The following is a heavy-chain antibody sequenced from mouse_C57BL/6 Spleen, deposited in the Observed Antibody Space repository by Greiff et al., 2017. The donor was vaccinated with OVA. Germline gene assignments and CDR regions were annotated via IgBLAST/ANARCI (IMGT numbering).Heavy chain of an antibody. D-gene: IGHD2-4*01. CDR3: ARNLARLGPHTSYDYDNGDYYAMDY. Sequence: EVKLVESGGGLVKPGGSLKLSCAASGFTFSDYGMHWVRQAPEKGLEWVAYISSGSSTIYYADTVKGRFTISRDNAKNTLFLQMTSLRSEDTAMYYCARNLARLGPHTSYDYDNGDYYAMDYWGQGTSVTVSS. V-gene: IGHV5-17*01. CDR2: ISSGSSTI. J-gene: IGHJ4*01. CDR1: GFTFSDYG.